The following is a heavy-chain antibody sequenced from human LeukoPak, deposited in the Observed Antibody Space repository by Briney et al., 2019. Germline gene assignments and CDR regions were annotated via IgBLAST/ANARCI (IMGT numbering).Heavy chain of an antibody. CDR2: ISDDGSNE. CDR1: GFTFSRYA. J-gene: IGHJ6*02. D-gene: IGHD6-13*01. V-gene: IGHV3-30-3*01. Sequence: SGGSLRLSCAASGFTFSRYAMHWVRQAPGKGLECVAVISDDGSNEYYADSVKGRFTISRDNSKNTLYLQMNSLRAEDTAVYYCAKSYSSSWYRGDYYYYGMDVWGQGTTVTVSS. CDR3: AKSYSSSWYRGDYYYYGMDV.